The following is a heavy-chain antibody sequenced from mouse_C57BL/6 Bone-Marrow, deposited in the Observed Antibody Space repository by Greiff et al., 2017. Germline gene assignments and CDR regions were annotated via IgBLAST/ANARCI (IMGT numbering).Heavy chain of an antibody. CDR3: TRSLIYYGTNY. Sequence: EVQLQQSGAELVKPGASVTLSCTASGFNIKDYYIHWVKQRTEQGLEWIGRIDPEDGETKYAPKLQDKATITADTSSNTAYLQLSSLTSEDTAVYYCTRSLIYYGTNYWGQGTTLTVSS. D-gene: IGHD1-1*01. CDR1: GFNIKDYY. V-gene: IGHV14-2*01. CDR2: IDPEDGET. J-gene: IGHJ2*01.